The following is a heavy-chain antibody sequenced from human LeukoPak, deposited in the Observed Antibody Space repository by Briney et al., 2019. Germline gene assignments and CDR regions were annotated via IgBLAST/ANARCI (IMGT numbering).Heavy chain of an antibody. CDR3: ARDDPYSSSWYGNSYYYMDV. D-gene: IGHD6-13*01. CDR1: GGSISSYY. Sequence: PSETLSLTCTVSGGSISSYYWSWIRQPPGERLEWIGYIYYSRSTNYNPSLKSRVTISADTSKNQFSLKLSSVTAADTAVYYCARDDPYSSSWYGNSYYYMDVWGKGTTVTVSS. V-gene: IGHV4-59*01. J-gene: IGHJ6*03. CDR2: IYYSRST.